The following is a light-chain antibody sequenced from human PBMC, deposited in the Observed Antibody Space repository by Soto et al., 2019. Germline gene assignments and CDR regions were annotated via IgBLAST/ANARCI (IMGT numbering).Light chain of an antibody. Sequence: DIVLTQSPFTLSLSPGERATITCRANQSVGSYLAWYQQKVGQAPRLLIYDASRMATRLPARFSGSGSGTDFTLTISSIEHEDFAVYYCQQRSDWHRTFGQGTRLEIK. V-gene: IGKV3D-11*02. CDR2: DAS. CDR1: QSVGSY. J-gene: IGKJ5*01. CDR3: QQRSDWHRT.